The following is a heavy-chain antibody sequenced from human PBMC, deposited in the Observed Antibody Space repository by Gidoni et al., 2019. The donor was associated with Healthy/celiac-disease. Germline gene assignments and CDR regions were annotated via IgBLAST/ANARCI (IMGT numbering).Heavy chain of an antibody. D-gene: IGHD3-22*01. CDR3: ARQDYYDSSGYYSGLGY. V-gene: IGHV5-51*01. CDR2: IYPGDSDT. Sequence: VQLVQSGAEVTKPGESMKISCKGSGYSSTSYWIGWVRQMPGKGLEWMGIIYPGDSDTRYSPSFQGQVTISADKSISTAYLQWSSLKASDTAMYYCARQDYYDSSGYYSGLGYWGQGTLVTVSS. J-gene: IGHJ4*02. CDR1: GYSSTSYW.